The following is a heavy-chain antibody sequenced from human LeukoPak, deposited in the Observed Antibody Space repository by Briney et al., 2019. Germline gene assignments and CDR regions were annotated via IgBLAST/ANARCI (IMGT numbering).Heavy chain of an antibody. V-gene: IGHV1-2*02. D-gene: IGHD3-10*01. CDR2: INPTGGT. Sequence: ASVKVSCKASGYTFTGHDMNWVRQAPGQGLEWMGWINPTGGTTYAQKFQDRVTMTRDTSINTAYMELSGLRSDDTAVYYCARDTMVRGINWFDPWGQGTLVTVSS. CDR3: ARDTMVRGINWFDP. CDR1: GYTFTGHD. J-gene: IGHJ5*02.